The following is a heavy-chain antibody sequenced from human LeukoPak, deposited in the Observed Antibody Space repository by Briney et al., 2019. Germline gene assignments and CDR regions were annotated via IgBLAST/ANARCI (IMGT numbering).Heavy chain of an antibody. J-gene: IGHJ6*03. CDR2: ISGSGGST. V-gene: IGHV3-23*01. CDR3: AKINHPGDGYNFYYYYYMDV. D-gene: IGHD5-24*01. Sequence: PPGGSLRLSCAASGFTFSSYGMHWVRQAPGKGLEWVSAISGSGGSTYYADSVKGRFTISRDNSKNTLYLQMNSLRAEDTAVYYCAKINHPGDGYNFYYYYYMDVWGKGTTVTVSS. CDR1: GFTFSSYG.